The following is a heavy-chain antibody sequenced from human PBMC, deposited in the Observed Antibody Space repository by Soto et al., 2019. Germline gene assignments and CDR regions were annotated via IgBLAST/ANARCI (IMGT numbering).Heavy chain of an antibody. CDR3: AKGRRKKVVVVAANVGMDV. CDR2: ISGSGGST. J-gene: IGHJ6*02. D-gene: IGHD2-15*01. Sequence: EVQLLESGGGLVQPGGSLRLSCAASGFTFSSYAMSWVRQAPGKGLEWVSAISGSGGSTYYADSVKGRFTFSRDNSKNTLYLEMNSLRAEDTAVYYCAKGRRKKVVVVAANVGMDVWGQGTTVTVSS. CDR1: GFTFSSYA. V-gene: IGHV3-23*01.